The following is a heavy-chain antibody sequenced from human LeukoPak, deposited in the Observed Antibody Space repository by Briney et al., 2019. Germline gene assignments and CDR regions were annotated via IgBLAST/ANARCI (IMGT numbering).Heavy chain of an antibody. V-gene: IGHV1-69*05. CDR1: GGTFSSCA. Sequence: ASVKVSCKASGGTFSSCAISWVRQAPGQGLEWMGRIIPIFGTANYAQKFQGRVTITTDESTSTAYMELSSLRSEDTAVYYCARAAGGTPFDPWGQGTLVTVSS. CDR2: IIPIFGTA. J-gene: IGHJ5*02. CDR3: ARAAGGTPFDP. D-gene: IGHD1-26*01.